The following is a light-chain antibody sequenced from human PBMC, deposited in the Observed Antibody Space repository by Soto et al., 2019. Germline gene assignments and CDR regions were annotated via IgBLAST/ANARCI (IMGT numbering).Light chain of an antibody. CDR2: DVS. V-gene: IGLV2-14*03. Sequence: QSVLTQTASVSGSPGQSITIPCTGTSSDIGGYDHVSWYQQHPGKAPKLMVYDVSNRPSGVSDRFSGSKSANTASLTISGLQAEDEADYYCNSYTTSSSLYVFGTGTKLTVL. CDR3: NSYTTSSSLYV. J-gene: IGLJ1*01. CDR1: SSDIGGYDH.